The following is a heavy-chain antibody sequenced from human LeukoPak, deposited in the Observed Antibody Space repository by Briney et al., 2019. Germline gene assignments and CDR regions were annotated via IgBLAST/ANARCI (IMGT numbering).Heavy chain of an antibody. J-gene: IGHJ3*02. D-gene: IGHD2-21*01. Sequence: SETLSLTCTVSGGSIVASDWWTWVRQIPRKGPEWIGEVFHTGSRNYSPSLKGRVTVSIDKYKSQFYLQLSSVTAADTGVYFCSRRNSLYDAFDIWGQGTLIAVSS. CDR3: SRRNSLYDAFDI. CDR2: VFHTGSR. V-gene: IGHV4-4*02. CDR1: GGSIVASDW.